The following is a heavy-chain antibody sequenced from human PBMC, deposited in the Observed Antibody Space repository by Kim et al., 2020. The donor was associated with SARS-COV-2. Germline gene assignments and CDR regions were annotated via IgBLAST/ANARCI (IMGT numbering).Heavy chain of an antibody. V-gene: IGHV3-48*03. Sequence: KGRFTISRDNAKNSLYLQMNSRRAEDTAVYYCARGRGYCSGGSCYQYFDYWGQGTLVTVSS. CDR3: ARGRGYCSGGSCYQYFDY. D-gene: IGHD2-15*01. J-gene: IGHJ4*02.